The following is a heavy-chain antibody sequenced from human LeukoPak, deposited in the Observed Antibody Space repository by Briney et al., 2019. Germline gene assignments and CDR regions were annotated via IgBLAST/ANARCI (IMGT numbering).Heavy chain of an antibody. D-gene: IGHD4-17*01. CDR1: GYTFTGYY. Sequence: GASVKVSCKASGYTFTGYYMHWVRQAPGQGLEWMGWINPNSGGTNYAQKFQGRVTMTRDTSISTAYMELSRLRSDDTAVYYCARDRYGDYEGGYYFDYWGQGTLVTVSS. CDR2: INPNSGGT. V-gene: IGHV1-2*02. CDR3: ARDRYGDYEGGYYFDY. J-gene: IGHJ4*02.